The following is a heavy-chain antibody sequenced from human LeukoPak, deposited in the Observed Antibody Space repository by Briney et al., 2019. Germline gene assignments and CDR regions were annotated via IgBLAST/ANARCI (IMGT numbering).Heavy chain of an antibody. V-gene: IGHV4-39*01. J-gene: IGHJ4*02. CDR3: ASLGRGFDSSGYFFDY. CDR1: GGSISSSSYY. D-gene: IGHD3-22*01. CDR2: IYYSGST. Sequence: PSETLSLTCTVSGGSISSSSYYWGWIRQPPGKGLEWIGSIYYSGSTYYNPSLKSRVTISVDTSKNQFSLKLGSVTAADTAVYYCASLGRGFDSSGYFFDYWGQGTLVTVSS.